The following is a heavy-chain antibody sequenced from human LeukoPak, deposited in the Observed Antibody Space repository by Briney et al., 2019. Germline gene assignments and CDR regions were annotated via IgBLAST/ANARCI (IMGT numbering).Heavy chain of an antibody. CDR1: GYTFTSYY. CDR2: INPSGGST. V-gene: IGHV1-46*01. J-gene: IGHJ6*02. Sequence: GASVKVSCKASGYTFTSYYMHWVRQAPGQGLEWMGIINPSGGSTSYAQKFQGRVTMTRDTSTSTVYMELSSLRSEDTAVYYCARGRLVYSGYDLGAGAPRMDVWGQGTTVTVSS. D-gene: IGHD5-12*01. CDR3: ARGRLVYSGYDLGAGAPRMDV.